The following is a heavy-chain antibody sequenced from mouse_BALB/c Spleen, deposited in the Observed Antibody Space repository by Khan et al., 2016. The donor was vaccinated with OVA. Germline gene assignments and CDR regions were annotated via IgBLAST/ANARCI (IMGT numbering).Heavy chain of an antibody. CDR1: GYTFTNYV. J-gene: IGHJ2*01. Sequence: QIQLVQSGPELKKPGETVKISCKASGYTFTNYVMNWVKRSPGKGLKWMGWINTYTGEPTYADDFMGRFAFSLETSVSTAYLQINSLKYEDTATYFCTRFHGGYWGQGTTLTVSS. CDR3: TRFHGGY. CDR2: INTYTGEP. V-gene: IGHV9-3-1*01.